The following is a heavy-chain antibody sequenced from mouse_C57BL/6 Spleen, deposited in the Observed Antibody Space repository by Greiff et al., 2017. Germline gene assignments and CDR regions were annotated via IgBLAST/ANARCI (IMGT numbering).Heavy chain of an antibody. Sequence: EVMLVESEGGLVQPGSSMKLSCTASGFTFSDYYMPWVRQVPEKGLEWVANINSDGSSTYYMHSLKSRFTFSRDNAKNILYLQMSSLKSEDTATSYYASGGYYPYYYAMDYWGQGTTLTVSS. CDR3: ASGGYYPYYYAMDY. CDR2: INSDGSST. V-gene: IGHV5-16*01. D-gene: IGHD1-1*02. CDR1: GFTFSDYY. J-gene: IGHJ2*01.